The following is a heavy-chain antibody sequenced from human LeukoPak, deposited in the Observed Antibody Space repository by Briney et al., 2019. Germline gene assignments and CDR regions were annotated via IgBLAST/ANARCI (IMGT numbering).Heavy chain of an antibody. CDR3: ASSYYYDSSGEGDAFDI. CDR1: GFTFSSYA. V-gene: IGHV3-64*01. CDR2: ISSNGGST. Sequence: QPGGSLRLSCAASGFTFSSYAMHWVRQAPGKGLEYVSAISSNGGSTYYANSVKGRFTISRDNSKNTLYLQMGSLRAEDMAVYYCASSYYYDSSGEGDAFDIWGQGTMVTVSS. J-gene: IGHJ3*02. D-gene: IGHD3-22*01.